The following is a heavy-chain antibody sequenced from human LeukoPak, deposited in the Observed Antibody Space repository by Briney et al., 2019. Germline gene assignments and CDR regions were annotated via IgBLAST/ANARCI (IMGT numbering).Heavy chain of an antibody. CDR2: IYYSGST. Sequence: SETLSLTCTVSGGSISSSSHYWGWIRQPPGKGLEWIGNIYYSGSTYYNASLKSRVTISVDPSKNQLSLKLRSVTAADTAVYYCARRTYGSGFYWGQGTLVTVSS. CDR3: ARRTYGSGFY. CDR1: GGSISSSSHY. V-gene: IGHV4-39*01. D-gene: IGHD3-10*01. J-gene: IGHJ4*02.